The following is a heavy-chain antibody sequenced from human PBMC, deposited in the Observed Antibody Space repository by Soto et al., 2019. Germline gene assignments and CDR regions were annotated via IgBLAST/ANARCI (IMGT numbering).Heavy chain of an antibody. CDR3: AREVGNYGDYGLDI. Sequence: QVQLQESGPGLVKPSQTLSLTCTVFGGSITSGGYHWNWIRQPPGKGLEWIGFISHGGTTYYNPSLQSRLTIALDTPKNRFSLKLSSLTAADTAVYYCAREVGNYGDYGLDIWGRGTTVTVSS. CDR2: ISHGGTT. J-gene: IGHJ6*02. D-gene: IGHD4-17*01. CDR1: GGSITSGGYH. V-gene: IGHV4-31*02.